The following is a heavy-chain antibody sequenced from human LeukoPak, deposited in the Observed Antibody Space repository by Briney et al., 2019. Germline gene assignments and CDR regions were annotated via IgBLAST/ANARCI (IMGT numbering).Heavy chain of an antibody. CDR3: ARDRGRATWFDP. CDR2: ISPYNGHT. D-gene: IGHD3-10*01. V-gene: IGHV1-18*01. J-gene: IGHJ5*02. Sequence: GASVTVSCKASGSTFNTYGIVWVRQAPGQGLEWMGWISPYNGHTNYAQKFQGRVTMTTDKSTTTAYMDLTSLRSDDTAVYYCARDRGRATWFDPWGQGTVVTVSS. CDR1: GSTFNTYG.